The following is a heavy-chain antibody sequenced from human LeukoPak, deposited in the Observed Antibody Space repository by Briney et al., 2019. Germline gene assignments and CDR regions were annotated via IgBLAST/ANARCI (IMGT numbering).Heavy chain of an antibody. CDR1: GFTFSSYS. V-gene: IGHV3-21*01. CDR3: ARDSYYDILTGYYGRWFDP. J-gene: IGHJ5*02. Sequence: GGSLRLSCAASGFTFSSYSMNWVRQAPGKGLEWVSSISSSSCYIYYADSVKGRFTISRDNAKNSLYLQMNSLRAEDTAVYYCARDSYYDILTGYYGRWFDPWGQGTLVTVSS. D-gene: IGHD3-9*01. CDR2: ISSSSCYI.